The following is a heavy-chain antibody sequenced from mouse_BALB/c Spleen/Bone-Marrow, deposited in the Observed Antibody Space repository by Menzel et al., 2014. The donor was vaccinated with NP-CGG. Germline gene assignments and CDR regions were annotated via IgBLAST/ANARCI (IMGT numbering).Heavy chain of an antibody. CDR2: ILPGSGGT. CDR3: ARAMDY. J-gene: IGHJ4*01. CDR1: GYTFSSYW. V-gene: IGHV1-9*01. Sequence: VQLQQSGAELMKPGASVKISCKATGYTFSSYWIAWVKQRPGNGLEWIGEILPGSGGTNYNEKFKGKATFTADTSSNTAYMHLNSLTSEDAAVYYCARAMDYWGQGTSVTVSS.